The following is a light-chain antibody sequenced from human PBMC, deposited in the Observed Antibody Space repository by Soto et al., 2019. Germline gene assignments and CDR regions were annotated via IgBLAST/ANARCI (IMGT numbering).Light chain of an antibody. CDR3: SSYTSSSLYV. V-gene: IGLV2-14*01. Sequence: QLVLTQPASVSGSPGQSITISCTGTSSDIGGHHFVSWYQQQSGKAPKLVIYEVTDRPSGVSDRFSGSKSGNTASLTISGLQPEDEADYYCSSYTSSSLYVFGTGTKLTVL. CDR1: SSDIGGHHF. J-gene: IGLJ1*01. CDR2: EVT.